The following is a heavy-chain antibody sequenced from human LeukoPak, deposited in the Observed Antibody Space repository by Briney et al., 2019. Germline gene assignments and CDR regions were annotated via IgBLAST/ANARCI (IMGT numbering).Heavy chain of an antibody. V-gene: IGHV1-2*02. CDR1: GYTFTCYY. D-gene: IGHD3-16*02. J-gene: IGHJ4*02. Sequence: ASVKVSCKASGYTFTCYYMHWVRQAPGQGVEWMGWINPNSGGTNYAQKFQGRVTMTRDTSISTAYMELSRLRSDDTAVYYCARLRLGELSSLDYFDYWGQGTLVTVSS. CDR3: ARLRLGELSSLDYFDY. CDR2: INPNSGGT.